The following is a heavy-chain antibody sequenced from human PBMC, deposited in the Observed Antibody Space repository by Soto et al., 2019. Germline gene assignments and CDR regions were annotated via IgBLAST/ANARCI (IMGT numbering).Heavy chain of an antibody. J-gene: IGHJ4*02. CDR3: ARDVSVTSDFGQVGHDY. CDR1: GFTFSSYS. D-gene: IGHD4-17*01. V-gene: IGHV3-21*01. CDR2: ISSSSSYI. Sequence: EVQLVESGGGLVKPGGSLRLSCAASGFTFSSYSMNWVRQAPGKGLEWVSSISSSSSYIYYADSVKGRFTISRDNAKNSLYLQMNSLRAEDTAVYYCARDVSVTSDFGQVGHDYWGQGTLVTVSS.